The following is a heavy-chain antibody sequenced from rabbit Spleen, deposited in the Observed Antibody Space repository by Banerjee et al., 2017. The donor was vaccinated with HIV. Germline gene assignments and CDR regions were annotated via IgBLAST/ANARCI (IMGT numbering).Heavy chain of an antibody. CDR2: IYTGNGKN. CDR3: TRDDGSGHYIDGYFNL. D-gene: IGHD1-1*01. CDR1: GFPFSNKVV. V-gene: IGHV1S45*01. Sequence: QEQVLESGGGLVKPEGSLKLSCTASGFPFSNKVVMCWVRQAPGKGLEWIGFIYTGNGKNYYASWAKGRFTISKTSSTTVTLQVTSLTAADTATYFCTRDDGSGHYIDGYFNLWGPGTLVTVS. J-gene: IGHJ4*01.